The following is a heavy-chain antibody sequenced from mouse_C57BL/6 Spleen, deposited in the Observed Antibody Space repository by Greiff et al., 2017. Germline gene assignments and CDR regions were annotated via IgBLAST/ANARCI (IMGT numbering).Heavy chain of an antibody. J-gene: IGHJ3*01. D-gene: IGHD2-3*01. CDR2: INPNNGGT. CDR1: GYTFTDYN. V-gene: IGHV1-22*01. CDR3: ARDNDQAWFAY. Sequence: EVQLVESGPELVKPGASVKMSCKASGYTFTDYNMHWVKQSHGKSLEWIGYINPNNGGTRYNQKFKGKATLTVNKSSSTAYMELRSRTSEDSAVYYCARDNDQAWFAYWGQGTLVTVSA.